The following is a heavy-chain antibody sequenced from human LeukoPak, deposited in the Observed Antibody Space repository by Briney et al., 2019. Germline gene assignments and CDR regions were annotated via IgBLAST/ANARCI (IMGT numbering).Heavy chain of an antibody. CDR3: ARVGTAMATGPFDY. D-gene: IGHD5-18*01. Sequence: GGSLRLSCAASGFTFSSYWMHWVRQAPGKGLVWVSRINSDGSSTSYAYSVKGRFTISRDNAKNTLYLQMNSLRAEDTAVYYCARVGTAMATGPFDYWGQGTLVTVSS. J-gene: IGHJ4*02. CDR2: INSDGSST. CDR1: GFTFSSYW. V-gene: IGHV3-74*01.